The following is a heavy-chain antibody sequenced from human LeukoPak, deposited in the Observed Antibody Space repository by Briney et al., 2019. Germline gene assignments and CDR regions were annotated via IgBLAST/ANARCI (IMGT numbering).Heavy chain of an antibody. D-gene: IGHD1-14*01. CDR3: ARSEDLPYFDY. CDR1: GLTFDVYA. V-gene: IGHV3-9*01. J-gene: IGHJ4*02. CDR2: IGWNIGSI. Sequence: PGRSLRLSCAPSGLTFDVYAMHSVRQAPGKGLGWVSGIGWNIGSIVYAVSVKGRFSISRDNTKNSLYLQMNSLRAEDTALYYCARSEDLPYFDYWGQGNLVTVSS.